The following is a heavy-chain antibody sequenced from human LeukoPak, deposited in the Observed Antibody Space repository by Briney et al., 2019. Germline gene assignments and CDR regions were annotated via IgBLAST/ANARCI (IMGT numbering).Heavy chain of an antibody. V-gene: IGHV4-61*02. CDR2: IYTSGST. J-gene: IGHJ3*02. Sequence: SETLSLTCTVSGGSISSGSYYWSWIRQPAGKGLEWIGRIYTSGSTNYNPSLKSRVTISVDTSKNQFSLKLSSVTAADTAVYYCARDLVAGTGVDAFDIWGQGTMVTVSS. D-gene: IGHD6-19*01. CDR1: GGSISSGSYY. CDR3: ARDLVAGTGVDAFDI.